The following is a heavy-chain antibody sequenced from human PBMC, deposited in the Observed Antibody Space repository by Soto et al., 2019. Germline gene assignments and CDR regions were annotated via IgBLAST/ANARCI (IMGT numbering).Heavy chain of an antibody. J-gene: IGHJ6*02. CDR3: ARPRIMGIAVASTRYGMDV. CDR1: GYTFTSYY. CDR2: SNPSGGST. Sequence: ASVTVSPKASGYTFTSYYMHWVRQAPVPGLESMGISNPSGGSTSYAQKFQGRVTMTRDTSTSTVYMELSSLRSGDTAVYYCARPRIMGIAVASTRYGMDVWAQGTTVTVSS. V-gene: IGHV1-46*01. D-gene: IGHD6-19*01.